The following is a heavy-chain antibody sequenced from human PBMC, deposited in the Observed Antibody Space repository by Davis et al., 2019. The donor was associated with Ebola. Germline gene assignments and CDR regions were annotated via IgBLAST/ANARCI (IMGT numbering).Heavy chain of an antibody. CDR2: IRQDGGET. V-gene: IGHV3-7*03. CDR1: GFAFSIHW. Sequence: GESLKISCAAASGFAFSIHWMTRVRPAPGKGLEWVANIRQDGGETYYADSVKGRFAISRDNAKNSLYLQMNSLRAEDTAIYYCARDAVPAAQDYWGQGTLVNVSS. D-gene: IGHD2-2*01. CDR3: ARDAVPAAQDY. J-gene: IGHJ4*02.